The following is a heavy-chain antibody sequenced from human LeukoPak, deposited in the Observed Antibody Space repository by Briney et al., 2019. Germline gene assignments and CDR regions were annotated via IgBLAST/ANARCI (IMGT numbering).Heavy chain of an antibody. CDR1: GYSFTSNY. CDR3: ARDRDWIYGALDY. V-gene: IGHV1-46*01. J-gene: IGHJ4*02. CDR2: FNPSGGST. D-gene: IGHD1-7*01. Sequence: ASVKVSCKASGYSFTSNYMHWVRQAPGQGLEWMGIFNPSGGSTTYAQKFQGRVTMTRDMSTSTVYMELSSLRSEDTAVYYCARDRDWIYGALDYWGQGTLVTVSS.